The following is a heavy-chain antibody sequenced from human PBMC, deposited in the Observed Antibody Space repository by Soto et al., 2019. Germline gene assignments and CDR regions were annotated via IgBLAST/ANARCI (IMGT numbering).Heavy chain of an antibody. J-gene: IGHJ4*02. CDR1: GFTFSSYA. CDR2: ISGSGGST. Sequence: GSLRLSCAASGFTFSSYAMSWVRQAPGKGLEWVSAISGSGGSTYYADSVKGRFTISRDNSKNTLYLQMNSLRAEDTAVYYCAKAISSLAVAGTVYFDYWGQGTLVTVSS. CDR3: AKAISSLAVAGTVYFDY. V-gene: IGHV3-23*01. D-gene: IGHD6-19*01.